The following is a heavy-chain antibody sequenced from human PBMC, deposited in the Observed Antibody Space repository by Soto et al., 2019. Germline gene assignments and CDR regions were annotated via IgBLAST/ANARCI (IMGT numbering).Heavy chain of an antibody. CDR3: ARAGRYYYDSSGYYPDY. J-gene: IGHJ4*02. Sequence: SGGSLRLSCAASGFTFSSYSMNWVRQAPGKGLEWVSSISSSSSYIYYADSVKGRFTISRDNAKNSLYLQMNSLRAEDTAVYYCARAGRYYYDSSGYYPDYWGQGTLVTVSS. D-gene: IGHD3-22*01. CDR1: GFTFSSYS. CDR2: ISSSSSYI. V-gene: IGHV3-21*01.